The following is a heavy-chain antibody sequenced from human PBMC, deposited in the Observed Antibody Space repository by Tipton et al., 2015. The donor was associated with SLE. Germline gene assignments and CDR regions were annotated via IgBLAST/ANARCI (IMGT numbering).Heavy chain of an antibody. CDR1: GGSFSGYY. J-gene: IGHJ4*02. D-gene: IGHD6-19*01. Sequence: TLSLTCAVYGGSFSGYYWSWIRQPPGKGLEWIGEINHSGSTNYNPSLKSRVTISVDTSKNRFSLKLSSVTAADTAVYYCARMGIAVAGIDYWGQGTLVTVSS. V-gene: IGHV4-34*01. CDR2: INHSGST. CDR3: ARMGIAVAGIDY.